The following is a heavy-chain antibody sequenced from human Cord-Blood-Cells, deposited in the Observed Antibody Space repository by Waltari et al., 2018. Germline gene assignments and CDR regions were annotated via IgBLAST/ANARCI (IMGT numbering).Heavy chain of an antibody. Sequence: QVQLVQSGAEVKKPGASVKVSCKVSGYTLTELSMHWVRQAPGKGIEWMGGFEPEEGKTMYAQKFQGRVTMTEDTATDTAYMELRSLRSEDSAVYYCATLPGIAVAGIPFDYWGQGTLVTVSA. CDR2: FEPEEGKT. CDR3: ATLPGIAVAGIPFDY. D-gene: IGHD6-19*01. V-gene: IGHV1-24*01. CDR1: GYTLTELS. J-gene: IGHJ4*02.